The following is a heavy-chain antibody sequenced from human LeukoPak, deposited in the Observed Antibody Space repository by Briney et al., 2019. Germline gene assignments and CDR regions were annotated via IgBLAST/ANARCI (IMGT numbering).Heavy chain of an antibody. D-gene: IGHD3-10*01. V-gene: IGHV3-9*01. CDR3: AAGAGITRY. CDR1: GLIFYDYA. J-gene: IGHJ4*02. Sequence: GGSLRLSCAASGLIFYDYAMHWVRQAPGKGLEWVSGITWNSGSIAYADSVKGRFTISRDNAKNSLYLQVNSLRSEDTALYYCAAGAGITRYWGQGTLVTVSS. CDR2: ITWNSGSI.